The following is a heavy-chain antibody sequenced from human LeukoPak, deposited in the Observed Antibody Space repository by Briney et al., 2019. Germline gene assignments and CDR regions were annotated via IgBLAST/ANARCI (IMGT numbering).Heavy chain of an antibody. CDR2: IQAGGDEK. V-gene: IGHV3-30*02. CDR1: GFTFSTYG. J-gene: IGHJ4*02. CDR3: ARDTPGYGGDDFDY. D-gene: IGHD4-23*01. Sequence: GGSLRLSCAASGFTFSTYGMHWVRQAPGKGLEWMTFIQAGGDEKYYAESVKGRFTVSRDNSKNTLYLQMNSLRAEDTAVYYCARDTPGYGGDDFDYWGQGALVSVSS.